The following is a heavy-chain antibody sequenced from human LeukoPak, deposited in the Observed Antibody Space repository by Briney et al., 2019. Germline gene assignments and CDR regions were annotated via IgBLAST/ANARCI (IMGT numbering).Heavy chain of an antibody. CDR3: ARGSGDGYNCCAFGI. V-gene: IGHV4-61*02. CDR2: IYTSGST. J-gene: IGHJ3*02. Sequence: SETLSLTCTVSGGSISSGSYYWSWIRQPAGKGLEWIGRIYTSGSTNYNPSLKSRVTISVDTSKNQFSLKLSSVTAADTAVYYCARGSGDGYNCCAFGIWGQGTMVTVSS. CDR1: GGSISSGSYY. D-gene: IGHD5-24*01.